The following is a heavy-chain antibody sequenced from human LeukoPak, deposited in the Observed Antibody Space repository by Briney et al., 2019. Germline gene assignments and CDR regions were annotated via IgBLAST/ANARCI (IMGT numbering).Heavy chain of an antibody. CDR2: IRYDGSNK. V-gene: IGHV3-30*02. J-gene: IGHJ6*03. CDR1: GFTFSSYG. D-gene: IGHD6-6*01. Sequence: PGGSLRLSCAASGFTFSSYGMHWVRQAPGKGLEWVAFIRYDGSNKYYADSVKGRFTISRDNAKNSLYLQMNSLRAEDTAVYYCARALEYSSSSLAKYYYYMDVWGKGTTVTVSS. CDR3: ARALEYSSSSLAKYYYYMDV.